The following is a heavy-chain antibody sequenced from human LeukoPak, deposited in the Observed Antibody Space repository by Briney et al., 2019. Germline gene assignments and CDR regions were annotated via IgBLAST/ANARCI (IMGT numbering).Heavy chain of an antibody. CDR1: GFTFSSYW. CDR3: ARGMGSGWHY. D-gene: IGHD6-19*01. J-gene: IGHJ4*02. CDR2: INRDGSST. Sequence: TGGSLRLSCAASGFTFSSYWMYWVRQAPGKGLVWVSRINRDGSSTSYADSVKGRFTISRDNAKNTLYLQMNGLRAEDTAVYYCARGMGSGWHYWGQGTLVTVSS. V-gene: IGHV3-74*01.